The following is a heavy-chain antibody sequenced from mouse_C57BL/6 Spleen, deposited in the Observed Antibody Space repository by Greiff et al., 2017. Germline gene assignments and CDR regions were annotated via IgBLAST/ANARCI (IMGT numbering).Heavy chain of an antibody. CDR2: ISSGGDYI. CDR3: TRDIDYGSSYGYFDV. J-gene: IGHJ1*03. V-gene: IGHV5-9-1*02. D-gene: IGHD1-1*01. CDR1: GFTFSSYA. Sequence: EVKLMESGEGLVKPGGSLKLSCAASGFTFSSYAMSWVRQTPEKRLEWVAYISSGGDYIYYADTVKGRFTFSRDNARNTLYLQMSSLKSEDTAMYYCTRDIDYGSSYGYFDVWGTGTTVTVSS.